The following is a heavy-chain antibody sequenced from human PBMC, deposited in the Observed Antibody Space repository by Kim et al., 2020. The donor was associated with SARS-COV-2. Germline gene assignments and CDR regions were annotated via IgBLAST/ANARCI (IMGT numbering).Heavy chain of an antibody. CDR3: AKDIRPTY. V-gene: IGHV3-23*01. CDR1: GFAFSSSA. CDR2: ITGSDDST. Sequence: GGSLRLSCATSGFAFSSSAMTWVRQAPGKGLQWVSLITGSDDSTYYADSVKGRFTVSRDTSKNTLFLQMDSLRAEDTAIYYCAKDIRPTYWGQGTPVTVSS. J-gene: IGHJ4*02.